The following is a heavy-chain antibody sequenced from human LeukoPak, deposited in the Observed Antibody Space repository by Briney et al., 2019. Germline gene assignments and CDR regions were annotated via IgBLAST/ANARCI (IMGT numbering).Heavy chain of an antibody. CDR3: ARDPHYDFWSGMGWFDP. V-gene: IGHV1-46*01. Sequence: ASVKVSCKASGYTFTGYYMHWVRQAPGQGLEWMGIINPSGGSTSYAQKFQGRVTMTRDMSTSTVYMELSSLRSEDTAVYYCARDPHYDFWSGMGWFDPWGQGTLVTVSS. CDR1: GYTFTGYY. J-gene: IGHJ5*02. CDR2: INPSGGST. D-gene: IGHD3-3*01.